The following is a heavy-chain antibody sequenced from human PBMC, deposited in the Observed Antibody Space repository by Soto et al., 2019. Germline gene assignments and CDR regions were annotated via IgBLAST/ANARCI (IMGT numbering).Heavy chain of an antibody. CDR1: GFTFSSYG. J-gene: IGHJ6*02. D-gene: IGHD3-10*01. CDR3: AKDRRGRGYYGMDV. V-gene: IGHV3-30*18. CDR2: ISYDGSNK. Sequence: GGSLRLSCAASGFTFSSYGMHWVRQAPGKGLEWVAVISYDGSNKYYADSVKGRFTISRDNSKNTLYLQMNSLRAEDTAVYYCAKDRRGRGYYGMDVWGHGTTVTVSS.